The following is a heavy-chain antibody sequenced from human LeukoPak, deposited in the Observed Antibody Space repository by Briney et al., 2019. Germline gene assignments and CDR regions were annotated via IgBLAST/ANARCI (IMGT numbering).Heavy chain of an antibody. J-gene: IGHJ4*02. CDR2: IYPGDSDT. CDR3: ARQEIYYGSGSYSFDY. D-gene: IGHD3-10*01. CDR1: GYSFTGYW. Sequence: GESLKISCKGSGYSFTGYWIGWVRQMPGKGLEWMGIIYPGDSDTRYSPSFQGQVTISADKSISTAYLQWSSLKASDTAMYYCARQEIYYGSGSYSFDYWGQGTLVTVSS. V-gene: IGHV5-51*01.